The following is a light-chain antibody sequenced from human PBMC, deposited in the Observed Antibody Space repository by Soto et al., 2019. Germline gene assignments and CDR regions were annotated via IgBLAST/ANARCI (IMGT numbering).Light chain of an antibody. CDR1: SGHSSHA. V-gene: IGLV4-69*01. CDR3: QTWGTGIRV. Sequence: QSVLTQSPSASASLGASVKLTCTLSSGHSSHAIAWHQQQPGKGPRYLMKLNSDGSHSKGDGIPDRFSGSSSGAERYLTISSLQSEDEADYYCQTWGTGIRVFGGGTKLTVL. CDR2: LNSDGSH. J-gene: IGLJ3*02.